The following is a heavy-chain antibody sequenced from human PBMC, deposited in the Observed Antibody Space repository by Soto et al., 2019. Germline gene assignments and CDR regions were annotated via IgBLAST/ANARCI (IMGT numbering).Heavy chain of an antibody. V-gene: IGHV1-69*12. CDR2: IIPIFGTA. D-gene: IGHD2-2*01. CDR1: GGTFSSYA. CDR3: ASQLTRDYYYNGMDV. J-gene: IGHJ6*02. Sequence: QVQLVQSGAEMKKPGSSVKVSCKASGGTFSSYAISWVRQAPGQVLEWMGGIIPIFGTADYAQKFQGRVTITADETTSTTYMERSSLRSEDTDVYYCASQLTRDYYYNGMDVWSHGTTVTLS.